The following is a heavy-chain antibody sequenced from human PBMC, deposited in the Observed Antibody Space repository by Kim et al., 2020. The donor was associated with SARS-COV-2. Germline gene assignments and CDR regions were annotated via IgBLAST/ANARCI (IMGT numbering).Heavy chain of an antibody. D-gene: IGHD5-12*01. V-gene: IGHV4-4*07. J-gene: IGHJ4*01. CDR1: GGSISGHY. Sequence: SETLSLTCSVSGGSISGHYWTWIRQPAGKGLEWIGRMFINGNTDYNPSLKSRVIMSLDWYRNQFSLKLSSVTAAATALYYCSRGLALNGCYDWGLDYWG. CDR2: MFINGNT. CDR3: SRGLALNGCYDWGLDY.